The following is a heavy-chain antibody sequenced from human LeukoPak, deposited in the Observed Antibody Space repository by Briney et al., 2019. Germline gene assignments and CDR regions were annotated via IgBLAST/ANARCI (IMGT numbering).Heavy chain of an antibody. J-gene: IGHJ4*02. CDR1: GFTFSSYA. Sequence: VGSLRLSCAASGFTFSSYAMSWVRQAPGKGLEWVSAISGSGASTYYAASVKGPFTLSRDNSKNTQYLEMNSLRAEGTAVYYCAKDIAVVRYYFDYWGQGTLVTVSS. D-gene: IGHD3-22*01. CDR2: ISGSGAST. V-gene: IGHV3-23*01. CDR3: AKDIAVVRYYFDY.